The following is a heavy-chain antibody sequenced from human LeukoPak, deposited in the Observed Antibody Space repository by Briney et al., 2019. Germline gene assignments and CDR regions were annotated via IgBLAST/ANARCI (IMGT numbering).Heavy chain of an antibody. CDR2: ISSSSSTI. CDR3: ARDRNTDFWSGYYTNYFDY. CDR1: GFTVSSNS. V-gene: IGHV3-48*04. J-gene: IGHJ4*02. D-gene: IGHD3-3*01. Sequence: GGSLRLSCTVSGFTVSSNSMSWVRQAPGKGLEWVSYISSSSSTIYYADSVEGRFTISRDNAKNSLYLQMNSLRAEDTAVYYCARDRNTDFWSGYYTNYFDYWGQGTLVTVSS.